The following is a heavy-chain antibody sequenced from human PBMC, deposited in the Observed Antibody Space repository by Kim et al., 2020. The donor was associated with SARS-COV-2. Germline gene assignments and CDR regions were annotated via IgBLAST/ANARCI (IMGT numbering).Heavy chain of an antibody. CDR2: VFYSGST. CDR1: GGSISSYY. D-gene: IGHD6-13*01. V-gene: IGHV4-59*01. Sequence: SETLSLTCTVSGGSISSYYWSWIRQPPGKTLEWIGFVFYSGSTSYNPSLKGRVTISVDTSKNQFSLRLSSVTAADTAVYYCTRASAAPGNHYYVMDVWGQGTTVTVSS. CDR3: TRASAAPGNHYYVMDV. J-gene: IGHJ6*02.